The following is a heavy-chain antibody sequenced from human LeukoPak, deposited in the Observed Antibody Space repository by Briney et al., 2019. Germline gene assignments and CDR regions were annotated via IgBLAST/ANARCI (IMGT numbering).Heavy chain of an antibody. Sequence: GASVKVSCKASGGTXSSYAISRVRQAPGQGLEWMEGIIPIFGTANYAQKFQGRVTITADESTSTAYMELSSLRSEDTAVYYCARAGSRSKNWFDPWGQGTLVTVSS. V-gene: IGHV1-69*13. CDR2: IIPIFGTA. J-gene: IGHJ5*02. CDR3: ARAGSRSKNWFDP. CDR1: GGTXSSYA. D-gene: IGHD3-10*01.